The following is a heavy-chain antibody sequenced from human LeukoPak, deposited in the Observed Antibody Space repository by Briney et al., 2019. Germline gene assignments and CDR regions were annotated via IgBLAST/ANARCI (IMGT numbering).Heavy chain of an antibody. V-gene: IGHV3-23*01. J-gene: IGHJ4*02. CDR1: GFTFSSYA. D-gene: IGHD6-19*01. CDR2: ISGSGGSI. CDR3: AKVRDTSGWYRFDS. Sequence: PGESLRLSCAASGFTFSSYAMSWVRQAPGKGLEWVLAISGSGGSIYYADSVQGRFTLSRDNSKNTLYLQMSSLRAEDTAVYYCAKVRDTSGWYRFDSWGQGTLVTVSS.